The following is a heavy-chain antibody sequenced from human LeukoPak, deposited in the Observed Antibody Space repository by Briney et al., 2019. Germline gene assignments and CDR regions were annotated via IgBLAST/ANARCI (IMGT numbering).Heavy chain of an antibody. V-gene: IGHV3-30-3*01. CDR3: AGETYYYGSGSPDY. Sequence: GGSLRLSCAASGFTFSSYAMHWVRQAPGKGLEWVAVISYDGSNKYYADSVKGRFTISRDNSKNTLYLQMNSLRAEDTAVYYCAGETYYYGSGSPDYWGQGTLVTVSS. CDR2: ISYDGSNK. D-gene: IGHD3-10*01. CDR1: GFTFSSYA. J-gene: IGHJ4*02.